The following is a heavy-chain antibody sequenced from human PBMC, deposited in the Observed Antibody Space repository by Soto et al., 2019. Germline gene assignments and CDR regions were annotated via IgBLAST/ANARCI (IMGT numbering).Heavy chain of an antibody. D-gene: IGHD6-6*01. J-gene: IGHJ3*02. CDR1: GYTFTSYG. CDR3: ARDSCSSYDTAFDN. CDR2: ISAYNGNT. Sequence: ASVKVSCKASGYTFTSYGISWVRQAPGQGLEWMGWISAYNGNTNYAQKLQGRDTMTTDTSTSTAYMELRSLRSDDTAVYYCARDSCSSYDTAFDNWSQGTMVTVSS. V-gene: IGHV1-18*01.